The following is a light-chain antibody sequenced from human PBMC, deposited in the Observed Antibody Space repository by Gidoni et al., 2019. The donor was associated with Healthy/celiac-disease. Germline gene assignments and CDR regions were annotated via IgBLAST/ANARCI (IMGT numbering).Light chain of an antibody. CDR1: QDISNY. J-gene: IGKJ1*01. CDR2: DAS. Sequence: DIQMTQSPSSLSASVGGRVTITCQASQDISNYLNWYQQKPGKAPKLLIYDASNLETGVPSRVSGSGSGTDFPFTISSLQPDDIATYYCQQYNNPPRTFGQGTKVEIK. CDR3: QQYNNPPRT. V-gene: IGKV1-33*01.